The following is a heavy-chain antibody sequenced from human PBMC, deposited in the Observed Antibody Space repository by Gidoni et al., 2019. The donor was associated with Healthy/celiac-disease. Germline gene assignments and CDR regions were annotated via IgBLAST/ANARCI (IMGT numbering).Heavy chain of an antibody. V-gene: IGHV1-18*04. CDR2: ISAYNGNT. J-gene: IGHJ5*02. D-gene: IGHD4-17*01. CDR3: ARDANYGGKGGNWFDP. Sequence: QVQLVQSGAEGKKPGASVKVSCKASGYTFTSDGISGVRQAPGQGLEWMGWISAYNGNTNYAQQLQGRVTMTTDTSTSTAYMELRSLRSDYTAVYYCARDANYGGKGGNWFDPWGQGTLVTVSS. CDR1: GYTFTSDG.